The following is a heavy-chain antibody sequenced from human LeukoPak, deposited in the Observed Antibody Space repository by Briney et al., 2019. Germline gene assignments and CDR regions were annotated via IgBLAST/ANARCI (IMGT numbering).Heavy chain of an antibody. CDR2: IYYSGST. J-gene: IGHJ5*02. CDR1: GGSIRSGSYC. CDR3: PRHVEFAKDYSSTWFDP. V-gene: IGHV4-39*01. Sequence: PSETLSLTCTVSGGSIRSGSYCWGWIRQPPGKGLEWIGSIYYSGSTYYNPSLKSRVTISVDTSKNQFSLKLSSVTAADTAVYYRPRHVEFAKDYSSTWFDPWGQGTLVTVSS. D-gene: IGHD4-11*01.